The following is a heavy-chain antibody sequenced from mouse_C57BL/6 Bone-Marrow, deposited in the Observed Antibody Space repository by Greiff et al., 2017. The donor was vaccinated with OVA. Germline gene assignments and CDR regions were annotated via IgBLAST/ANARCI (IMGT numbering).Heavy chain of an antibody. J-gene: IGHJ3*01. CDR2: ISSGSSTI. Sequence: VQLKESGGGLVKPGGSLKLSCAASGFTFSDYGMHWVRQAPEKGLEWVAYISSGSSTIYYADTVKGRFTISRDNAKNTLFLQMTSLRSEDTAMYYCARKESYYGSSLFAYWGQGTLVTVSA. CDR3: ARKESYYGSSLFAY. D-gene: IGHD1-1*01. V-gene: IGHV5-17*01. CDR1: GFTFSDYG.